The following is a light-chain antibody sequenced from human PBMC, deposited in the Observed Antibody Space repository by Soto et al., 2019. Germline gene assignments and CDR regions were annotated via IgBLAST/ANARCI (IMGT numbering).Light chain of an antibody. Sequence: QSVLTQPPSASGTPGQRVTISCSGSRSNIETNDVYWYQQLPGTAPKLLIYMSTRRPSGVPDRFSGSKSGASASLVIGGLRSEDELDYYCAAWDDSLNIWVFGGGTKQTVL. CDR1: RSNIETND. J-gene: IGLJ3*02. CDR3: AAWDDSLNIWV. V-gene: IGLV1-47*01. CDR2: MST.